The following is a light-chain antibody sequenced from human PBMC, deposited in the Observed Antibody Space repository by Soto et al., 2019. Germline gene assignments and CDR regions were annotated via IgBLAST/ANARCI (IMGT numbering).Light chain of an antibody. CDR3: QQRHMWPIT. Sequence: EVVMTHSPATLSVSPWEIATLSCRASQSVSSNLAWYQQKPGQAPRLLIYGASTRAAGTPARFSGSGSGTDFTLTISSLEPEDSAVYYCQQRHMWPITFGQGTRLEIK. J-gene: IGKJ5*01. CDR2: GAS. V-gene: IGKV3-15*01. CDR1: QSVSSN.